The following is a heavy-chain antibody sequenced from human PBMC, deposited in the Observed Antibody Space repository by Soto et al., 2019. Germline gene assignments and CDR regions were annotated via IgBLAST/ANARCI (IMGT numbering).Heavy chain of an antibody. CDR2: IYYSGRT. D-gene: IGHD6-13*01. J-gene: IGHJ4*02. CDR3: AITDKVAATGTVLDS. V-gene: IGHV4-59*01. CDR1: GGSISNYY. Sequence: PSETLSLTCTVSGGSISNYYWSWIRQPPGKGLEWIGYIYYSGRTNYNPSLKSRVNISIDTSKKQFSLQLSSVTVADTAVYYCAITDKVAATGTVLDSWGQGTLVTVSS.